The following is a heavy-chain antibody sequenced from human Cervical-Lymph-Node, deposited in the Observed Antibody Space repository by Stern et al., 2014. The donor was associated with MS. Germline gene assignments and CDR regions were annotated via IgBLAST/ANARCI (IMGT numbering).Heavy chain of an antibody. V-gene: IGHV1-46*01. CDR2: INPNTIAS. J-gene: IGHJ4*02. CDR3: AREALVEVDATANPGGYFDF. D-gene: IGHD2-15*01. CDR1: GYTFTKFY. Sequence: QVQLVQSGAEVKRPGASVILSCKASGYTFTKFYIHWVRLAPEQGLEWMGLINPNTIASTYAQRFQDRITMTRDTSTSTVYMELSSLRSEDTAIYYCAREALVEVDATANPGGYFDFGGQGTLVTVSA.